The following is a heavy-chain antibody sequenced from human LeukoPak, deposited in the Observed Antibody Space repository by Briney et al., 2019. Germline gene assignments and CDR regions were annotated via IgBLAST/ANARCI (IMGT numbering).Heavy chain of an antibody. J-gene: IGHJ4*02. CDR3: ARHGATYYYDSSGYYSTSPYFDY. CDR2: IYYSGST. Sequence: PSETLSLTCAVYGGSFSGYYWSWIRQPPGKGLEWIGYIYYSGSTNYNPSLKSRVTISVDTSKNQFSLKLSSVTAADTAVYYCARHGATYYYDSSGYYSTSPYFDYWGQGTLVTVSS. D-gene: IGHD3-22*01. CDR1: GGSFSGYY. V-gene: IGHV4-59*08.